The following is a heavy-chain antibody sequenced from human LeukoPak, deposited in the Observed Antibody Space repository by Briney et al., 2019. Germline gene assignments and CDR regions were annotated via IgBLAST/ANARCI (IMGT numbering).Heavy chain of an antibody. CDR3: ARDQDYALDY. J-gene: IGHJ4*02. D-gene: IGHD3-16*01. Sequence: GGSLRLSCAASGFTFSSYSMNWVRQAPGKGLEWLSYITSSSTIYYADSVKGRFTISRDNAKNSLYLQMNSLSDEDTAVYYCARDQDYALDYWGQGTLVTVSS. CDR2: ITSSSTI. V-gene: IGHV3-48*02. CDR1: GFTFSSYS.